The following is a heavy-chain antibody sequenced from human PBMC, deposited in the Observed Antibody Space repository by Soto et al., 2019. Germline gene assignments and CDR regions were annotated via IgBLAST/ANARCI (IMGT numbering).Heavy chain of an antibody. Sequence: PSETLSLTCTVSRASFSRHHWSWIRQPPGKGLERIGYIYASGTTTYNPSLKSLVAISLNTSKNQLSLRLISVTASDTAVYYCARELGYCTNGVCVEGCMDVWGQGTTVTVSS. D-gene: IGHD2-8*01. CDR1: RASFSRHH. V-gene: IGHV4-59*11. CDR3: ARELGYCTNGVCVEGCMDV. J-gene: IGHJ6*02. CDR2: IYASGTT.